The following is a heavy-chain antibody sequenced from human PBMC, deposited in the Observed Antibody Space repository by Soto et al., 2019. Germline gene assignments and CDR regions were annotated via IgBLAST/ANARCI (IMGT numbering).Heavy chain of an antibody. Sequence: ASVKVSCKASGGTFSSYAISWVRQAPGQGLEWMGGIIPIFGTANYAQKFQGRVTITADKSTSTAYMELNSLRSEDTAVYYCARARDGYYGSGSYYPDYYGMDVWGQGTTVTVSS. CDR2: IIPIFGTA. D-gene: IGHD3-10*01. CDR3: ARARDGYYGSGSYYPDYYGMDV. CDR1: GGTFSSYA. J-gene: IGHJ6*02. V-gene: IGHV1-69*06.